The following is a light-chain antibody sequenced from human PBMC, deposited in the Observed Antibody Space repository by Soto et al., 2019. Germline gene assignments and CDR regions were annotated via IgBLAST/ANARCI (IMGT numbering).Light chain of an antibody. CDR3: QQYSSYSYT. Sequence: DIQMTQSPSTLSASVGDRVTITCRASQTTTSWLAWYQQKPGKAPKLLIYKASSLESGVPSRFSGSGSGTEFTLNISSMQPDDFASYYCQQYSSYSYTFGQGTKLEIK. V-gene: IGKV1-5*03. CDR1: QTTTSW. CDR2: KAS. J-gene: IGKJ2*01.